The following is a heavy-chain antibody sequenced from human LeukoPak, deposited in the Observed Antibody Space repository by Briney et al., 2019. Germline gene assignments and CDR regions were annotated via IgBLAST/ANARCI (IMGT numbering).Heavy chain of an antibody. J-gene: IGHJ4*02. V-gene: IGHV3-33*01. D-gene: IGHD5-24*01. CDR2: IWYDGSHR. CDR3: VRDNAAADGALDY. Sequence: GGSLRLSCVXSGFTFSSHGMHWVRQAPGKGLEWVAVIWYDGSHRYYPDSVKGRFTISRDNSKNTLFLQMDSLRVDDTAVYYCVRDNAAADGALDYWGQGSLVTVSS. CDR1: GFTFSSHG.